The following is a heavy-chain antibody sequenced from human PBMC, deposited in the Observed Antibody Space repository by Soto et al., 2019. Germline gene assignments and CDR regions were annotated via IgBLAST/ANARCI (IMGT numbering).Heavy chain of an antibody. CDR3: ARGSGHNSYYMDV. CDR2: IWYDGSNK. V-gene: IGHV3-33*01. CDR1: GFTFSSYG. Sequence: QVQLVESGGGVVQPGRSLRLSCAASGFTFSSYGMHCVRQAPGKGLEWVAVIWYDGSNKNYADSVKDRFTISRDNSKNTVYLQMDSLRVEDTAVYYCARGSGHNSYYMDVWGKGTTVTVSS. J-gene: IGHJ6*03.